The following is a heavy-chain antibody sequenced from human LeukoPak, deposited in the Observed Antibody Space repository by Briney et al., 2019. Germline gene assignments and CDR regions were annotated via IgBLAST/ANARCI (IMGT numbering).Heavy chain of an antibody. CDR3: ARELVGATDPADY. D-gene: IGHD1-26*01. CDR1: GYTFTVYY. J-gene: IGHJ4*02. V-gene: IGHV1-2*02. CDR2: INPNSGGT. Sequence: ASVKVSCKASGYTFTVYYMHWVRQAPGQGLEWMGWINPNSGGTNYAQKFQGRVTMTRDTSISTAYMELSRLRSDDTAVYYCARELVGATDPADYWGQGPLVTVSS.